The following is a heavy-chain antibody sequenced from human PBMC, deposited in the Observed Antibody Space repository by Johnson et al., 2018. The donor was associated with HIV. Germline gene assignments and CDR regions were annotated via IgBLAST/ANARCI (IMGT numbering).Heavy chain of an antibody. CDR3: ARPAIVVLPAGAFDI. CDR1: GFTVSSNY. J-gene: IGHJ3*02. D-gene: IGHD2-2*01. V-gene: IGHV3-66*02. Sequence: EVQLVESGGGLVQPGGSLRLSCAASGFTVSSNYMSWVRQAPGKGLEWVSIIYSGGTTYYADSVKGRFTISRDNSKNTLYLQMNSLRGDDTAVYYCARPAIVVLPAGAFDIWGQGTMVTVSS. CDR2: IYSGGTT.